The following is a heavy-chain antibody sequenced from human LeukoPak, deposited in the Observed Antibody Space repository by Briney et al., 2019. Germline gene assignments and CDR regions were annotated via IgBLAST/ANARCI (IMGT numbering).Heavy chain of an antibody. V-gene: IGHV3-53*01. CDR2: IYSGGST. CDR3: ATAYSSGWYEPPDY. Sequence: GGSLTLSCAASGFTLSKHWMTWVRQAPGKGLEWVSVIYSGGSTYYADSVKGRFTISRDDSKNTLYLQMNSLRAEDTAVYYCATAYSSGWYEPPDYWGQGTLVTVSS. CDR1: GFTLSKHW. J-gene: IGHJ4*02. D-gene: IGHD6-19*01.